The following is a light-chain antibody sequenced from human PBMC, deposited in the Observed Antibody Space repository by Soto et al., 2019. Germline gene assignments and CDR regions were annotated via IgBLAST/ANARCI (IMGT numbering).Light chain of an antibody. J-gene: IGKJ1*01. CDR3: QQYHSSSRT. V-gene: IGKV1-5*03. Sequence: DIQRTQSPSTLSASVGDRVTITGRASQSISTWLAWYQQKPGKAPKLLIYKASSLEIGVPPRFSGSGSGTEFTLTISSLQPDDFATYYCQQYHSSSRTFGQGTKVEIK. CDR1: QSISTW. CDR2: KAS.